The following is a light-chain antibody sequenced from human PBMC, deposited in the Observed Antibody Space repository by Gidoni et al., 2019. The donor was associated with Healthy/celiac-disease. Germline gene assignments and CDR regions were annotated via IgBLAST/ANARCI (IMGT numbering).Light chain of an antibody. CDR3: QAWDSSTAV. J-gene: IGLJ2*01. CDR2: QDN. V-gene: IGLV3-1*01. Sequence: SYEVTQPPSVSVSPGQTASITCSGDKLGDKYACWYRQQPGQSPVLVIYQDNKRPSGIPGRFSGSNSGNTATLTISGTQAMDEADYYCQAWDSSTAVFGGGTKLTVL. CDR1: KLGDKY.